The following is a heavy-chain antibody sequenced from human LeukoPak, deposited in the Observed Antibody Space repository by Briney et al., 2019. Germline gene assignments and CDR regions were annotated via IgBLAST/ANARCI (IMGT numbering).Heavy chain of an antibody. V-gene: IGHV1-46*01. Sequence: GASVKVSCKASGHTFTSYYLHWVRQAPGQGLEWMGIINPSGGSTNYAQKFQGRVTITRDTSASTAYMELSSLRSEDTAVYYCAIAFWLATPSVWGQGTTVTVSS. D-gene: IGHD3-9*01. CDR3: AIAFWLATPSV. CDR2: INPSGGST. CDR1: GHTFTSYY. J-gene: IGHJ6*02.